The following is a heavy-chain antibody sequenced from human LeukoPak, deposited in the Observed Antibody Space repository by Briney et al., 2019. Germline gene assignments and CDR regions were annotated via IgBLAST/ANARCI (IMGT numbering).Heavy chain of an antibody. Sequence: GASVKVSCKASGGTFSSYVISWVRQAPGQGLEWMGWMNPNSGDTAYAQKFQGRVTFTRNTSISTAYMELSSLRSEDTAVYYCARVRVYCSGGRCSQKAFDYWGQGTLVTVSS. V-gene: IGHV1-8*03. CDR1: GGTFSSYV. D-gene: IGHD2-15*01. CDR3: ARVRVYCSGGRCSQKAFDY. J-gene: IGHJ4*02. CDR2: MNPNSGDT.